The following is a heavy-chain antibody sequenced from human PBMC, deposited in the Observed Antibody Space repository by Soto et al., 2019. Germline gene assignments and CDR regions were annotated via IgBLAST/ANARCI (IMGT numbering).Heavy chain of an antibody. CDR1: GGPIRTSSYY. J-gene: IGHJ6*04. D-gene: IGHD3-3*01. V-gene: IGHV4-39*01. Sequence: QLQLQESGPGLVKPSETLSLTCTVSGGPIRTSSYYWGWIRQPPGKGLECSGNIYYSGTPYYNPSLKSRVTSSLDTCKNQFSLRLGSVSAADTAVFYCARLSTWSVYYVYSHFDMDHWVKGPTVTVSS. CDR3: ARLSTWSVYYVYSHFDMDH. CDR2: IYYSGTP.